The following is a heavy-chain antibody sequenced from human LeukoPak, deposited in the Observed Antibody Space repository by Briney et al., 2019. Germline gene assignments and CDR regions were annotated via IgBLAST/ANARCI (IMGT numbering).Heavy chain of an antibody. D-gene: IGHD2-15*01. V-gene: IGHV1-69*13. CDR3: ARESQFEVAATSTPGYYYYYYGMDV. CDR2: IIPTFSTV. J-gene: IGHJ6*02. Sequence: GASVKVSCKAFGGIFSSLALSWMRQAPGQGPEWMGGIIPTFSTVHYAQNFEGRVTITADESTSTAYMELSSLRSEDTAVYYCARESQFEVAATSTPGYYYYYYGMDVWGQGTTVTVSS. CDR1: GGIFSSLA.